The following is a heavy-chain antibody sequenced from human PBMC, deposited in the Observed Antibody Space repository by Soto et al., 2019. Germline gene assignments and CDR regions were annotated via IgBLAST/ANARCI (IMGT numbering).Heavy chain of an antibody. Sequence: SETLSLTCPVSGPSISSGDYYWSWIRQPPGKGLEWIGYIYYSGSTYYNPSLKSRVTISVDTSKNQFSLKLSSVTAADTAVYYCARSIAAADLDFDYWGQRTLVTVSS. CDR1: GPSISSGDYY. J-gene: IGHJ4*02. CDR2: IYYSGST. D-gene: IGHD6-13*01. CDR3: ARSIAAADLDFDY. V-gene: IGHV4-30-4*01.